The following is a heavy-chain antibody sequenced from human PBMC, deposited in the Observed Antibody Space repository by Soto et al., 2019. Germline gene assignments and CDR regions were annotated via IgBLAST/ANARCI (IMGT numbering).Heavy chain of an antibody. J-gene: IGHJ5*02. CDR2: ISGSGGNT. CDR1: GFTFSSYA. CDR3: ARGPSSKFDP. Sequence: PGGSLRLSCAASGFTFSSYAMSWVRQAPGKGLEWVSAISGSGGNTHYADSVKGRFTISRDNSKNTLYLQMNSLRAEDTAVYYCARGPSSKFDPWGQGTLVTVSS. V-gene: IGHV3-23*01.